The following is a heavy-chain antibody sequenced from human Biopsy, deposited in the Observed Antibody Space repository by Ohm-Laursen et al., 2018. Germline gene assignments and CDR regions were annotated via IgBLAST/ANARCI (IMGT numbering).Heavy chain of an antibody. Sequence: TLSLTCNVSGDSISIYYWSWIRQPPGKGLEWIGNFYYSGSTNYNPSLKSRITMSLDRSKSQVSLRMNSVTAADTAVYYCARARIKTSGVLIPETYYFDSWGQGTLVTVPS. D-gene: IGHD3-3*01. CDR2: FYYSGST. CDR1: GDSISIYY. V-gene: IGHV4-59*01. J-gene: IGHJ4*02. CDR3: ARARIKTSGVLIPETYYFDS.